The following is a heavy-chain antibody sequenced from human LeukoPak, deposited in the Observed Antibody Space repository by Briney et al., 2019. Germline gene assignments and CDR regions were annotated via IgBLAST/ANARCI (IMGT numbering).Heavy chain of an antibody. D-gene: IGHD3-10*01. J-gene: IGHJ4*02. Sequence: GGSLRLSCAPSGFSFSSYGMHWVRQAPGKGLEWVAGIWHDGRDAYYADSVKGRFTISRDNSKNTLYLQMNSLRAEDTAVYYCARVGRNYFDYWGQGTLVTVSS. CDR3: ARVGRNYFDY. V-gene: IGHV3-33*01. CDR1: GFSFSSYG. CDR2: IWHDGRDA.